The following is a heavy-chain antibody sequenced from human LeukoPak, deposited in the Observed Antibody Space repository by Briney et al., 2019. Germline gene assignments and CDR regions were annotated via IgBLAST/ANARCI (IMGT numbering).Heavy chain of an antibody. CDR1: GFTFSSYG. CDR3: AKPELLWFGEFNYDY. CDR2: IRYDGSNK. Sequence: GGSLRLSCAASGFTFSSYGMHWVRQAPGKGLEWVAFIRYDGSNKYYADSVKGRFTISRDNSKNTLYLQMNSLRAEDTAVHYCAKPELLWFGEFNYDYWGQGTLVTVSS. V-gene: IGHV3-30*02. J-gene: IGHJ4*02. D-gene: IGHD3-10*01.